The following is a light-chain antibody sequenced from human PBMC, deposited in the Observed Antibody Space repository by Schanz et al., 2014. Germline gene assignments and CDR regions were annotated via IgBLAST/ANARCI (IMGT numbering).Light chain of an antibody. CDR2: EGS. CDR3: CSYAGSTTYWL. CDR1: SSDVGSYNL. V-gene: IGLV2-23*01. J-gene: IGLJ3*02. Sequence: QSALTQPASVSGSPGQSITISCTGTSSDVGSYNLVSWYQQHPGKAPKLMIYEGSKRPSGVSNRISGSKSGNTASLTISGLQAEDEADYYCCSYAGSTTYWLFGGGTKVTVL.